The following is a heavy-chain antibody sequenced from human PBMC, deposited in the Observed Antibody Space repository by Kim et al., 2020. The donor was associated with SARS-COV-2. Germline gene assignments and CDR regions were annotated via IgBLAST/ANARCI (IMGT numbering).Heavy chain of an antibody. Sequence: GGSLRLSCAASGFTFSTYSVNWVRQAPGKGLEWVSYISSSGSTIYYADSVKGRFTISSDNAKNSVYPQMNSLRAEDTAVYYCARWFTVLRGGSAGGWFDPWGQGTLVTVSS. V-gene: IGHV3-48*04. CDR1: GFTFSTYS. D-gene: IGHD3-10*01. CDR2: ISSSGSTI. CDR3: ARWFTVLRGGSAGGWFDP. J-gene: IGHJ5*02.